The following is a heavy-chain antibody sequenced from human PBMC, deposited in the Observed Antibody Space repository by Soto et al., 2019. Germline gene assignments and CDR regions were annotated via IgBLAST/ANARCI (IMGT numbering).Heavy chain of an antibody. J-gene: IGHJ4*02. Sequence: PSETLSLTCTVSGGSVISGSYYWSWIRQPPGKGLEWIGYIYYSGSTNYNPSLKSRVTISVDTSKNQFSLKLSSVTAADTAVYYCARVARWELLRYFDYWGQGTLVTVSS. CDR2: IYYSGST. CDR1: GGSVISGSYY. CDR3: ARVARWELLRYFDY. V-gene: IGHV4-61*01. D-gene: IGHD1-26*01.